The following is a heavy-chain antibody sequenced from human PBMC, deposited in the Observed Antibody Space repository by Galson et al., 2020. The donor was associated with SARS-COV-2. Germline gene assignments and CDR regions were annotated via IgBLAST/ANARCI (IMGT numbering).Heavy chain of an antibody. CDR1: GFSFSSYA. D-gene: IGHD3-10*01. Sequence: GGSLKLSCAASGFSFSSYAMTWVRQAPGKGLEWVSGISDHGGITYYANSVTGRFTISRDKSKTRLYVQMNSLRAEDTAVYYCAKAGRGATWPFDYWGRGTLVTVSS. J-gene: IGHJ4*02. CDR2: ISDHGGIT. CDR3: AKAGRGATWPFDY. V-gene: IGHV3-23*01.